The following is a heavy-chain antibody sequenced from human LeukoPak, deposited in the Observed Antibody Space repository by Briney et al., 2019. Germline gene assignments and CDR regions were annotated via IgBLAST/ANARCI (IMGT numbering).Heavy chain of an antibody. J-gene: IGHJ5*02. V-gene: IGHV1-8*03. CDR3: AREGAAVGNNWFDP. CDR2: MNPNSGNT. CDR1: GYTFTGYY. Sequence: ASVKVSCKASGYTFTGYYMHWVRQAPGQGLEWMGWMNPNSGNTGYAQKFQGIVTITRNTSINTSYMELSSLRSEDTAVYYCAREGAAVGNNWFDPWGQGTLVTVSS. D-gene: IGHD6-13*01.